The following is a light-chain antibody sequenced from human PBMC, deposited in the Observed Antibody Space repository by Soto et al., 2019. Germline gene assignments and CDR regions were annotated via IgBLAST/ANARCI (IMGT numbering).Light chain of an antibody. V-gene: IGKV2-30*01. Sequence: DVVMTQSPLSLSVTLGQPATFSCRSSQSLVYTDGNTYLTWFQQRPGQSPRRLIYKVSDRDSGVPDRFSGSGSVSDFTLTISRVEAGDVGIYYCMQGTRWPRTFGQGTKLEIK. CDR2: KVS. CDR1: QSLVYTDGNTY. J-gene: IGKJ2*01. CDR3: MQGTRWPRT.